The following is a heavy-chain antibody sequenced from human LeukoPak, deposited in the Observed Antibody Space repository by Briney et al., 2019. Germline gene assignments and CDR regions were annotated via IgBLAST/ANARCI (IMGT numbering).Heavy chain of an antibody. D-gene: IGHD6-13*01. Sequence: SETLSLTCTVSGGSIRSTSYYWGWIRQPPGKGLQWIGSIYYSGSTYYNPSLKSRVTISVDTSKNQFSLKLSSVTAADTAVYYCARIAAARRNYYYYMDVWGKGTTVTVSS. CDR3: ARIAAARRNYYYYMDV. V-gene: IGHV4-39*07. J-gene: IGHJ6*03. CDR1: GGSIRSTSYY. CDR2: IYYSGST.